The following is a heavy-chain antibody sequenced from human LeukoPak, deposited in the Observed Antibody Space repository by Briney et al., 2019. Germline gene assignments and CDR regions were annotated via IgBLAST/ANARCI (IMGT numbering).Heavy chain of an antibody. CDR1: GYRFSNVW. CDR2: IYPGDSDT. V-gene: IGHV5-51*01. CDR3: ARRDDGGDFDY. D-gene: IGHD4-23*01. Sequence: GESLKISCKGSGYRFSNVWIAWVRQMPGKGLEWMAMIYPGDSDTRYSPSFQGQVTISADKSISTVYLQWSSLKASDTAMYYCARRDDGGDFDYWGQGNLVTVSS. J-gene: IGHJ4*02.